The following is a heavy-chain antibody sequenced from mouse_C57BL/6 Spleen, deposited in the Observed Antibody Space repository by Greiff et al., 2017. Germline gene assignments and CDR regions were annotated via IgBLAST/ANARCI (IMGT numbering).Heavy chain of an antibody. D-gene: IGHD1-1*01. J-gene: IGHJ4*01. V-gene: IGHV1-82*01. Sequence: VQLQQSGPELVKPGASVKISCKASGYAFSSSWMNWVKQRPGKGLEWIGRIYPVDGDTNYNGKFKGQATLTADKSSSTAYMHLSSLTSDESAVYFCGRSNYYGNIYAMDYWGKGTSVTVSS. CDR1: GYAFSSSW. CDR2: IYPVDGDT. CDR3: GRSNYYGNIYAMDY.